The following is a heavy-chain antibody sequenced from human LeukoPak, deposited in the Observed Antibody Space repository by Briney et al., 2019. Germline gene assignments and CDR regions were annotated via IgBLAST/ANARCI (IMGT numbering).Heavy chain of an antibody. Sequence: SETLSLTCSVSGGSISSYYWSWIRQPPGKGLEWIGYMYYSGSTNYNPSLKSRVTMSVDTSKNQFSLTLNSVTAADTAVYYCASLSEYCSAGSCYLGWFDPWGQGTLVTVSS. V-gene: IGHV4-59*01. CDR2: MYYSGST. J-gene: IGHJ5*02. CDR1: GGSISSYY. D-gene: IGHD2-15*01. CDR3: ASLSEYCSAGSCYLGWFDP.